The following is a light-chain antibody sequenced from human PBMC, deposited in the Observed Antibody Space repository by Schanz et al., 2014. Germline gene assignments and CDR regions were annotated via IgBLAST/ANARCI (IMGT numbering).Light chain of an antibody. V-gene: IGLV8-61*01. J-gene: IGLJ1*01. CDR3: VLYMGGGISV. CDR2: STN. CDR1: SGSVSTSYY. Sequence: QTVVTQEPSFSVSPGGTVTLTCALNSGSVSTSYYPSWYQQTPGQAPRTLIFSTNSRSSGVPDRFSGSILGDKAALTITGAQAEDESDYYCVLYMGGGISVFGPGTKLTVL.